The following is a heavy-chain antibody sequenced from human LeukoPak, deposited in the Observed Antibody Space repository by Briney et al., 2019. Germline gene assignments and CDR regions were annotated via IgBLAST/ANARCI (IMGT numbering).Heavy chain of an antibody. CDR1: GFTVTNYY. J-gene: IGHJ4*02. Sequence: GGSLRLSCAASGFTVTNYYMSWVRQAPGKGLEWVSVIYSGGDAFHADSVEGRFTLSRDNSKKILYLQMNSLRAEDPAVYYCTRDPDGWGQGTLVTVSS. CDR2: IYSGGDA. CDR3: TRDPDG. V-gene: IGHV3-66*01.